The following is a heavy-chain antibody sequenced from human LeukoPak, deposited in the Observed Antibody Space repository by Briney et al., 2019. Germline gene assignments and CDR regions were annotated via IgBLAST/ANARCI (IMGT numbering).Heavy chain of an antibody. Sequence: PGGSLRLSCTASGFTFTSYTMNWVRQAPGKGLEWVSSISGSSSYLYYADSVKGRFTISRDNAKNSLYLQMNSLRAEDTAVYYCARDRGGTAMALYYFDYWGQGTLVTVSS. D-gene: IGHD5-18*01. CDR3: ARDRGGTAMALYYFDY. J-gene: IGHJ4*02. CDR1: GFTFTSYT. V-gene: IGHV3-21*01. CDR2: ISGSSSYL.